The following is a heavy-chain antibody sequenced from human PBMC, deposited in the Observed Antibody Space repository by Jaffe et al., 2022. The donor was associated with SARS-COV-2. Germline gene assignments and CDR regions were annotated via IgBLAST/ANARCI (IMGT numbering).Heavy chain of an antibody. Sequence: QVQLVESGGGVVQPGRSLRLSCAASGFTFSSYGMHWVRQAPGKGLEWVAVISYDGSNKYYADSVKGRFTISRDNSKNTLYLQMNSLRAEDTAVYYCAKDQQLVYYYYYGMDVWGQGTTVTVSS. CDR2: ISYDGSNK. CDR1: GFTFSSYG. D-gene: IGHD6-13*01. CDR3: AKDQQLVYYYYYGMDV. V-gene: IGHV3-30*18. J-gene: IGHJ6*02.